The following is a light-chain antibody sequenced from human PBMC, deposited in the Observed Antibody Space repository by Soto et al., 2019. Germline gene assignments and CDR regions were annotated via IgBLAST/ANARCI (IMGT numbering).Light chain of an antibody. CDR3: QKYNSAPRT. J-gene: IGKJ4*01. Sequence: DVQMTQAPSSLSASVGDRVTITSRASQGISNYLARYQQKPGKVPKLLLYAASILQSAVPSRFSGSGCGTDFTLTISTLQPEDVANYYCQKYNSAPRTFGGGTKVEIK. CDR2: AAS. V-gene: IGKV1-27*01. CDR1: QGISNY.